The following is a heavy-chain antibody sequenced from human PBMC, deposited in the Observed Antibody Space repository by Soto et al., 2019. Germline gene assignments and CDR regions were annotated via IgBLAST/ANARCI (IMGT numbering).Heavy chain of an antibody. V-gene: IGHV4-39*01. Sequence: QLQLQASGPGLVKPSETLSLTCTVSGDSISSSSYYWGWIRQPPGKGLEWIGSIYYSGRTYYNPSLKSRVTISEDTSKNQSSLKLSSVTAADTAVFYCARQDIVATIRDGDYWGQGTLVTVSS. D-gene: IGHD5-12*01. CDR3: ARQDIVATIRDGDY. CDR1: GDSISSSSYY. J-gene: IGHJ4*02. CDR2: IYYSGRT.